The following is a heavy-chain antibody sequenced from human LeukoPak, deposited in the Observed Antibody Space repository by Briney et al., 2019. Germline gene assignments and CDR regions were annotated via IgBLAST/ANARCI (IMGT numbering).Heavy chain of an antibody. CDR3: AKDLYYYGSGSYYTYFDY. J-gene: IGHJ4*02. CDR1: GFTVSSNY. CDR2: IYSGGST. Sequence: GGSLRLSCAASGFTVSSNYMSWVRQAPGKGLEWVSIIYSGGSTFYADSVKGRFTISRDNSKNMLYLQMNSLRAEDTAVYYCAKDLYYYGSGSYYTYFDYWGQGTLVTVSS. D-gene: IGHD3-10*01. V-gene: IGHV3-53*05.